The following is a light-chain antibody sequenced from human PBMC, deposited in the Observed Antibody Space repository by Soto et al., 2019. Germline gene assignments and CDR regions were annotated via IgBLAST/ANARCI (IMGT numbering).Light chain of an antibody. CDR2: EVS. Sequence: QSVLTQPPSASGSPGQSVTISCTGTSSVVGGYNYVSWYQQHPGKAPKLMIYEVSKRPSGVPDRFSGSKSGNTASLTVSGLQAEDEADYYCSSYAGSNNYVFGTGTRSPS. J-gene: IGLJ1*01. V-gene: IGLV2-8*01. CDR3: SSYAGSNNYV. CDR1: SSVVGGYNY.